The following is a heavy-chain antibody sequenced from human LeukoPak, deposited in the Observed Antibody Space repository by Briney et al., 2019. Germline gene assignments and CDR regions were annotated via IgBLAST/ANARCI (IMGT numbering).Heavy chain of an antibody. CDR1: GFTFSSYD. CDR2: IGTAGDT. CDR3: VRGTGYSAYDYDFDY. J-gene: IGHJ4*02. V-gene: IGHV3-13*04. D-gene: IGHD5-12*01. Sequence: GGSLRLSCATSGFTFSSYDMHWVRQPTGKGLEWVSAIGTAGDTYYPGSVKGRFAISRENAKNSLYLQMNSLRAGDTAVYYCVRGTGYSAYDYDFDYWGQGTLVTVSS.